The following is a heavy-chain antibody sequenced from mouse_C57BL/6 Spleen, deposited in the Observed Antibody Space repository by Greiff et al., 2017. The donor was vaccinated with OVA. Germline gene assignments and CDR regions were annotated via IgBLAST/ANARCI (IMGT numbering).Heavy chain of an antibody. Sequence: VQLQQPGAELVMPGASVKLSCKASGYTFTSYWMHWVKQRPGQGLEWIGEIDPSDSYTNYNQKFKGKSTLTVDKSSSTAYMQLSSLTSEDSAVYYCARFSSQGDYWGQGTTRTVSS. CDR3: ARFSSQGDY. D-gene: IGHD1-3*01. CDR2: IDPSDSYT. CDR1: GYTFTSYW. J-gene: IGHJ2*01. V-gene: IGHV1-69*01.